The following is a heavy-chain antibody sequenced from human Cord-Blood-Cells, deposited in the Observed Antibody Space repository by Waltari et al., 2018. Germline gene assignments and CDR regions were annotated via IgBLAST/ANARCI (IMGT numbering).Heavy chain of an antibody. CDR3: ARDRTSGSYPYYFDY. Sequence: EVQLVESGGGLVQPGGSLRLSCAASGFTFSSYWMHWVRQAPGKGLGWVSRINSDGSSTSYADSVKGRFTISRDNAKNTLYLQMNSLRAEDTAVYYCARDRTSGSYPYYFDYWGQGTLVTVSS. CDR2: INSDGSST. CDR1: GFTFSSYW. D-gene: IGHD1-26*01. V-gene: IGHV3-74*01. J-gene: IGHJ4*02.